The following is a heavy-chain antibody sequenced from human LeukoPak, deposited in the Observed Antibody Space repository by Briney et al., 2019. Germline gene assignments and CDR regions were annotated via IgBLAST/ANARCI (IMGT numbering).Heavy chain of an antibody. J-gene: IGHJ6*04. CDR2: IYHSGST. D-gene: IGHD2-2*01. CDR1: GGSISSSNW. V-gene: IGHV4-4*02. Sequence: PSGTLSLTCAVSGGSISSSNWWCWGRQPPGKGLEWIGEIYHSGSTNYNPSLKSRVTISVDKSKNQFSLKLSAVTAADTAVYYCARSYIVVVPAAPRHYYGMDVWGKGTTVTVSS. CDR3: ARSYIVVVPAAPRHYYGMDV.